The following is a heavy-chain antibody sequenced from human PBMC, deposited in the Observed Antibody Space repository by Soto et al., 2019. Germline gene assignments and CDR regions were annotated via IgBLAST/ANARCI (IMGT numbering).Heavy chain of an antibody. D-gene: IGHD2-2*01. CDR3: ARQGGYCSSNSCYRSWFDL. CDR1: GGSISTSSYY. Sequence: QLQLQESGPGLVKPSGTLSLTCTVSGGSISTSSYYWAWIRQPPGKGLEWLGSIYYSWTTYYNPSLKSRVTISVDRSKNQFSLNLSLVTAADTALFYCARQGGYCSSNSCYRSWFDLWVQGTPVTVSS. J-gene: IGHJ5*02. V-gene: IGHV4-39*01. CDR2: IYYSWTT.